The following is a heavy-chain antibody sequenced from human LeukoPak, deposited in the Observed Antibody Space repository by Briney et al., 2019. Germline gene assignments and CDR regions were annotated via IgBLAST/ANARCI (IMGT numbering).Heavy chain of an antibody. Sequence: SETLSLTCAVSGYSISSGYYWGWIRQPPGKGLEWIGNIYHSGSTYYNPSLKNRVTISVDKSKNQFSLKLRSVTAADTAVYYCARSVVTATLGWFDPWGQGTLVTVSS. V-gene: IGHV4-38-2*01. CDR1: GYSISSGYY. J-gene: IGHJ5*02. D-gene: IGHD2-21*02. CDR2: IYHSGST. CDR3: ARSVVTATLGWFDP.